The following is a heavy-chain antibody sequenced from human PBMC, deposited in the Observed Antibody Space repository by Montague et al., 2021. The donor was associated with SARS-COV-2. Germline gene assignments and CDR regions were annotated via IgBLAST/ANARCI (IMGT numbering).Heavy chain of an antibody. Sequence: SETLSLTCTVSNGSISRNWWYWIRQPPATGLERIGYGYYTESTNSNHSXXLRVTISVDASKNLISLSLSAVTVAATALSYCSRGSVELNGNAFDIWGQGTMVTVSS. CDR1: NGSISRNW. V-gene: IGHV4-59*01. CDR2: GYYTEST. D-gene: IGHD5-24*01. J-gene: IGHJ3*02. CDR3: SRGSVELNGNAFDI.